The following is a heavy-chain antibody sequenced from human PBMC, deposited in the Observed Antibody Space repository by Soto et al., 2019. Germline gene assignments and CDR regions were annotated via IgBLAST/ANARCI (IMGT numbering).Heavy chain of an antibody. CDR3: ARTAGSSGWYPHFDY. D-gene: IGHD6-19*01. CDR1: GYTFTSYG. CDR2: ISAYNGNT. J-gene: IGHJ4*02. V-gene: IGHV1-18*01. Sequence: ASVKVSCKASGYTFTSYGISWVRQAPGQGLEWMGWISAYNGNTNYAQKLQGRVTMTTDTSTSTAYMELRSLRSDDTAVYYCARTAGSSGWYPHFDYWGQGTLVTSPQ.